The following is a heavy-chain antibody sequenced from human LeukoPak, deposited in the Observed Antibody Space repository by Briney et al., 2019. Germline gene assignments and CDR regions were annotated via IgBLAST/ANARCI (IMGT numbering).Heavy chain of an antibody. CDR3: ATITIFGVVYFDY. Sequence: EASVKVSCKASGYTFTGYYIHWVRQAPGQGLEWMGWINPNSGGTNYAQNFQGRVTMTRDTSITTAYMELSRLRSDDTAVYYCATITIFGVVYFDYWGQGTLVTVSS. CDR1: GYTFTGYY. D-gene: IGHD3-3*01. V-gene: IGHV1-2*02. J-gene: IGHJ4*02. CDR2: INPNSGGT.